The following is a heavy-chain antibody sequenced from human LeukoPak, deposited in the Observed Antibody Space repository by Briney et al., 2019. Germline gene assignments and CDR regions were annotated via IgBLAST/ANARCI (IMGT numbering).Heavy chain of an antibody. CDR2: ISGYDGNT. J-gene: IGHJ5*02. CDR3: ARESSNGWFDP. D-gene: IGHD2-8*01. Sequence: ASVKVSCKTSGYTFSRFGISWVRQDPGQGLEWMGWISGYDGNTNYPQRLQGRVTIATDTSTSTAYMELRNLRSDDTAVYYCARESSNGWFDPWGQGTLVTVSS. V-gene: IGHV1-18*01. CDR1: GYTFSRFG.